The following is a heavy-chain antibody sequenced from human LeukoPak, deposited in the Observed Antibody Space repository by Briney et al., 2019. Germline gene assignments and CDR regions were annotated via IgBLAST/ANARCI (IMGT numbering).Heavy chain of an antibody. CDR1: GYTFTGYY. V-gene: IGHV1-2*02. CDR3: ARDLLEEGIAAAGT. J-gene: IGHJ5*02. CDR2: INPNSGGT. D-gene: IGHD6-13*01. Sequence: GASVKVSCKASGYTFTGYYMHWVRQAPGQGLEWMGWINPNSGGTNYAQKFQGRVTMTRDTSISTAYMELSRLRSDDTAVYYCARDLLEEGIAAAGTWGQGTLVTVSS.